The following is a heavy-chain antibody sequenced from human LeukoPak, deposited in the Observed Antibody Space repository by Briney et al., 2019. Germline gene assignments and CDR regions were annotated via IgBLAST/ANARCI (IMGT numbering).Heavy chain of an antibody. J-gene: IGHJ1*01. CDR1: GGSFSGYY. Sequence: PSETLSLTCAVYGGSFSGYYWSWIRQPPGKGLEWIGEINHSGSTNYNPSLKSRVTISVDTSKNQISLKLSSVTAADTAVYYCARPDGYSSSWGFQHWGQGTLVTVSS. V-gene: IGHV4-34*01. CDR3: ARPDGYSSSWGFQH. D-gene: IGHD6-13*01. CDR2: INHSGST.